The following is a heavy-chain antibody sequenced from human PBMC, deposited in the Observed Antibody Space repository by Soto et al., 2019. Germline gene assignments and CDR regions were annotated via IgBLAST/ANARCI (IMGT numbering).Heavy chain of an antibody. CDR2: IYYSGST. V-gene: IGHV4-39*01. D-gene: IGHD5-18*01. CDR3: ARLLDTAMATHIDY. CDR1: GGSISSSSYY. J-gene: IGHJ4*02. Sequence: PSETLSLTCTVSGGSISSSSYYWGWIRQPPGKGLEWIGSIYYSGSTYYNPSLKSRVTISVDTSKNQFSLKLSSVTAADTAVYYCARLLDTAMATHIDYWGQGTLVTVS.